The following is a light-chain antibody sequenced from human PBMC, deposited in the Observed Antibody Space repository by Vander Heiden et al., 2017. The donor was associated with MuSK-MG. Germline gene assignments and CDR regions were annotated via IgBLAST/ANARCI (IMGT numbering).Light chain of an antibody. CDR1: QDISNY. V-gene: IGKV1-33*01. CDR3: QQHDNLPHST. J-gene: IGKJ2*01. Sequence: DIQMTQSPSSLSASVGDRVTITCQASQDISNYLNWYQQKPGKAPKLLIYDASNLETGVPSRFSGSGYGTDFTFTISSRQPEDIAPYYCQQHDNLPHSTFGQGTKLDIK. CDR2: DAS.